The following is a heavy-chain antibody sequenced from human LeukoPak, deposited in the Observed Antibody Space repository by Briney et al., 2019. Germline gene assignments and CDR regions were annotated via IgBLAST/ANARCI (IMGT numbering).Heavy chain of an antibody. Sequence: SQTLSLTCAISGDSVSSNSAAWNWIRQSPSRGLEWPGRTYYRSKWYNDYAVSVKSRITINPDTSKNQFSLQLNSVTPEDTAVYYCARADSSGYYYRSAAFDIWGQGTMVTVSS. CDR2: TYYRSKWYN. D-gene: IGHD3-22*01. CDR3: ARADSSGYYYRSAAFDI. CDR1: GDSVSSNSAA. V-gene: IGHV6-1*01. J-gene: IGHJ3*02.